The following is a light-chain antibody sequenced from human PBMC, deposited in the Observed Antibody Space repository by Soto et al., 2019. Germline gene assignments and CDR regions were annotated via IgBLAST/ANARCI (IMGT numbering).Light chain of an antibody. J-gene: IGKJ2*01. Sequence: DIQMTQSPSSLSASVGDRVIITCRASQGIRDALGWYQQKPGKVPKRRIYSASSLQNGVPSRFSGSGSETVFTLTISSLQPEDFATYFCLQHSDYPFTFGQGTRLEI. V-gene: IGKV1-17*01. CDR1: QGIRDA. CDR3: LQHSDYPFT. CDR2: SAS.